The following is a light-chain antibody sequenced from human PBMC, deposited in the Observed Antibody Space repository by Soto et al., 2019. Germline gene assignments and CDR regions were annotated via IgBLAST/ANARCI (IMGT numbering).Light chain of an antibody. CDR3: QQDNNWPPWT. CDR1: QSVSSN. J-gene: IGKJ1*01. Sequence: EIVMTQSPATLSVSPGERATLSCRASQSVSSNLAWYQQKPGQAPRLLIYGSSSRAPGIPARFSGSGSGTEFTLTLSSLETEDFAVYYCQQDNNWPPWTFGQGTKVEIK. V-gene: IGKV3-15*01. CDR2: GSS.